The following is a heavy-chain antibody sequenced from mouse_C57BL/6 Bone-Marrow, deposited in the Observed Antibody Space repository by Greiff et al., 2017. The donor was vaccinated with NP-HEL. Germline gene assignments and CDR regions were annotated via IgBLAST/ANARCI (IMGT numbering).Heavy chain of an antibody. V-gene: IGHV6-3*01. CDR1: GFTFSNYW. CDR2: IRLKSDNYAT. CDR3: TGLDY. J-gene: IGHJ4*01. Sequence: EVKLEESGGGLVQPGGSMQLSCVASGFTFSNYWMNWVRQSPEPGLEWVAHIRLKSDNYATNYAVSVKARFPIPRDDSKSSVYLQMDNLRAEDTGIYYCTGLDYWGQGTSVTVSS.